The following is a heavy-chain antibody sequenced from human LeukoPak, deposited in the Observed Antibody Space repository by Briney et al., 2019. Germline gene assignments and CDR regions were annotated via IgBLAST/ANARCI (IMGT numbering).Heavy chain of an antibody. CDR3: ARDQVDYDILTGYYLSMDV. V-gene: IGHV3-23*01. J-gene: IGHJ6*03. CDR2: ISGSGGRT. D-gene: IGHD3-9*01. Sequence: GGSLRLSCAASGFTFSSYAMSWVRQAPGKGLEWVAAISGSGGRTYYADSVKGRFTISRDNSRNTLYLQMNSLRTEDTAVYYCARDQVDYDILTGYYLSMDVWGKGTTVTISS. CDR1: GFTFSSYA.